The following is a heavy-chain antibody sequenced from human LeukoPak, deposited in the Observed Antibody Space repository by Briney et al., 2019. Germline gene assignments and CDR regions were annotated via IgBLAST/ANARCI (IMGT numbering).Heavy chain of an antibody. J-gene: IGHJ6*02. CDR2: IYYSGTT. V-gene: IGHV4-59*01. CDR3: ARDWVSGGYYYGMDV. D-gene: IGHD1-26*01. CDR1: GASISSSY. Sequence: SETLSLTCTVSGASISSSYWSWIRRPPGKELEWIAYIYYSGTTNYNPSLKSRVTISVDTSKNQFSLKLCSVTAADTAVYYCARDWVSGGYYYGMDVWGQGTTVTVSS.